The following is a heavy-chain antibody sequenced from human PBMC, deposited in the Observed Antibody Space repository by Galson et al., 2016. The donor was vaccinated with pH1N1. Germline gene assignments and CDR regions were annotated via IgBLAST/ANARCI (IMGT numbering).Heavy chain of an antibody. CDR2: IYDNGSA. CDR3: ARRYTSFSYLDDWFFDL. J-gene: IGHJ2*01. Sequence: TLSLTCAVSGGSITNDDYSWSWIRQPPGDGLEWIGYIYDNGSAYYSPSLKRRVSISLDKSKNQFSLKLTSVTAADTAISYCARRYTSFSYLDDWFFDLWGRGTLVTVSS. D-gene: IGHD3-3*01. V-gene: IGHV4-30-2*01. CDR1: GGSITNDDYS.